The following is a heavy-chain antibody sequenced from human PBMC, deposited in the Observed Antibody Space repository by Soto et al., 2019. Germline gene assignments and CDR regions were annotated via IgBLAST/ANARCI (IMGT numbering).Heavy chain of an antibody. CDR1: GFTFSSYA. D-gene: IGHD5-12*01. CDR2: ISYDGSNK. CDR3: ARGRAVEMATHYGMDV. J-gene: IGHJ6*02. Sequence: QVQLVESGGGVVQPGRSLRLSCAASGFTFSSYAMHWVRQAPGKGLEWVAVISYDGSNKYYADSLKGRFTISRDNSKNTLYLQMNSLRAEDTAVYYCARGRAVEMATHYGMDVWGQGTTVTVSS. V-gene: IGHV3-30-3*01.